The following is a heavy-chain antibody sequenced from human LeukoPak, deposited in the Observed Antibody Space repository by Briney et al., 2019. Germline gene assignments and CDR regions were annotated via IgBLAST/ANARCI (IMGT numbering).Heavy chain of an antibody. J-gene: IGHJ4*02. CDR1: GGSISSSSYY. Sequence: SETLSLTCNVSGGSISSSSYYWGWIRQPPGKGLEWIGSIYYSGSTYYNSSLKSRVTISVDTSKNQFSLKLSSVTAADTAVYYCAGGRDGYNYPYYFDYWGQGTLVTVSS. V-gene: IGHV4-39*07. CDR3: AGGRDGYNYPYYFDY. D-gene: IGHD5-24*01. CDR2: IYYSGST.